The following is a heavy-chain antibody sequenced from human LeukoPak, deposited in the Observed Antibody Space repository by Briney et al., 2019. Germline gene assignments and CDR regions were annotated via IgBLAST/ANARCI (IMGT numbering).Heavy chain of an antibody. CDR3: ARRGVSGLLWFGEPGGIDY. CDR2: INHSGST. Sequence: SETLSLTCAVYGGSFSGYYWSWIRQPPGKGLEWIGEINHSGSTNYNPSLKSRVTISVDTSKNQFSLKLSSVTAADTAVYYCARRGVSGLLWFGEPGGIDYWGQGTLVTVSS. V-gene: IGHV4-34*01. CDR1: GGSFSGYY. J-gene: IGHJ4*02. D-gene: IGHD3-10*01.